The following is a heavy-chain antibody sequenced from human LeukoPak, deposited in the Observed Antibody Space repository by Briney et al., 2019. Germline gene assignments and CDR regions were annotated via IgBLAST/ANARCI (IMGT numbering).Heavy chain of an antibody. V-gene: IGHV3-23*01. J-gene: IGHJ4*02. Sequence: SGGSLRLSCAASGFTFSSYAMSWVRQAPGKGLEWVSAISGSGGSTYYADSVKGRFTISRDNSKNTLYLQMNSLRAEDTAVYYCAKDPYPHIAVAGTFGYWGQGTLVTVSS. CDR1: GFTFSSYA. D-gene: IGHD6-19*01. CDR3: AKDPYPHIAVAGTFGY. CDR2: ISGSGGST.